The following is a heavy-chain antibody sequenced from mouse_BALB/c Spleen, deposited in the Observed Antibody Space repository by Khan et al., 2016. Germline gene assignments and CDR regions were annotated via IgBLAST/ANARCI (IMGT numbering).Heavy chain of an antibody. V-gene: IGHV9-1*02. CDR3: ARGGYYGSSSFAY. J-gene: IGHJ3*01. Sequence: QIQLVQFGPELKKPGETVKISCKASGYTFTNYGMNWVKQAPGKGLKWMGWINTYTGEPTYADDFKGRFAFSLETSASTAYLQINNLKNEDMATYFCARGGYYGSSSFAYWGQGTLVTVSA. D-gene: IGHD1-1*01. CDR1: GYTFTNYG. CDR2: INTYTGEP.